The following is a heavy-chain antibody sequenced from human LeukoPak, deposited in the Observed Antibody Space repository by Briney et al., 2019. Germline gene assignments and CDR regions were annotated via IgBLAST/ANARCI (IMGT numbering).Heavy chain of an antibody. J-gene: IGHJ4*02. CDR2: IYYSGST. D-gene: IGHD3-3*01. CDR3: ARERSGYPYYFDY. Sequence: SETLSLTCTVSGGSISSGGYYWSWIRQHPGKGLEWIGYIYYSGSTYYDPSLKSRVTISVDTSKNQFSLKLSSVTAADTAVYYCARERSGYPYYFDYWGQGALVTVSS. CDR1: GGSISSGGYY. V-gene: IGHV4-31*03.